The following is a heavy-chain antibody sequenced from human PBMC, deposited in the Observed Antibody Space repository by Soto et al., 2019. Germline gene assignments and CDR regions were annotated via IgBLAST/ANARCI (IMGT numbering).Heavy chain of an antibody. CDR1: GGSISSSNYY. D-gene: IGHD5-18*01. CDR3: ARELTGYRYGPGEVY. V-gene: IGHV4-30-4*01. J-gene: IGHJ4*02. Sequence: QVQLQESGPGLVRPSQTLSLTCRVSGGSISSSNYYWTWIRQPPGKGLEWIGYIDYSGNTYYNPSLQSRVTISVDTSANQFSLTLTSMTAADTAVYYCARELTGYRYGPGEVYWGQGTLITVSS. CDR2: IDYSGNT.